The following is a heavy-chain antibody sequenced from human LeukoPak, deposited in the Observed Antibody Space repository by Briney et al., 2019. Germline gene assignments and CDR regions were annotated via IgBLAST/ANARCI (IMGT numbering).Heavy chain of an antibody. CDR3: AKLPYYDSSGYYDY. CDR2: IRYDGSDK. J-gene: IGHJ4*02. Sequence: TGGSLRLSCAASGFTFSNYGMHWVRQAPGKGLEWVTFIRYDGSDKYYADSVRGRFTISRDNSKNTLYLQMNSLRAEDTAVYYCAKLPYYDSSGYYDYRGQGTLVTVSS. CDR1: GFTFSNYG. D-gene: IGHD3-22*01. V-gene: IGHV3-30*02.